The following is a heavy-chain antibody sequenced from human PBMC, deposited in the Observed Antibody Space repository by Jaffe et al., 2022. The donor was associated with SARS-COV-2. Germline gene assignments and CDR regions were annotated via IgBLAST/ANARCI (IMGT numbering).Heavy chain of an antibody. CDR1: GGSISNSGYY. CDR2: SDYTGST. CDR3: ARPRLGFFDWVT. V-gene: IGHV4-39*01. Sequence: QPHLQESGPGLVKPSETLSLTCTVSGGSISNSGYYWGWIRQPPGKGLEWIGSSDYTGSTYYSPSLKGRVTISVDTSKNQFSLRLSSVTAADTAVYYCARPRLGFFDWVTWGPGTLVTVSS. J-gene: IGHJ5*02. D-gene: IGHD3-9*01.